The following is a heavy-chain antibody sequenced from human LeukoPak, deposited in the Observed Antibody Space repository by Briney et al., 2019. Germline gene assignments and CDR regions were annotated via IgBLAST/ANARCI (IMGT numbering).Heavy chain of an antibody. CDR3: ARDDYYDSSGIDY. D-gene: IGHD3-22*01. Sequence: PSETLSLTCAVYGGSFSGYYWSWIRQPPGKGLEWIGEINHSGSTNYNPPLKSRVTISVDTSKNQFSLKLSSVTAADTAVYYCARDDYYDSSGIDYWGQGTLVTVSS. CDR1: GGSFSGYY. J-gene: IGHJ4*02. V-gene: IGHV4-34*01. CDR2: INHSGST.